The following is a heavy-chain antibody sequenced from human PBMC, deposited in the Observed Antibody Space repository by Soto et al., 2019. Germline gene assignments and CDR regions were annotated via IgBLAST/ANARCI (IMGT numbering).Heavy chain of an antibody. Sequence: EVQLVDSGGGVVQPGGSLRLSCAASGFTFGSYAMTWVRQAPGKGLEWVSGLSGGGSGRYYSDSVEARLTISRDNPTNLLSLQMNNLRAAATAVYFCARVRFPSAPRRPIYYFFMDVWGNGTTITVSS. V-gene: IGHV3-23*04. CDR3: ARVRFPSAPRRPIYYFFMDV. CDR2: LSGGGSGR. J-gene: IGHJ6*03. CDR1: GFTFGSYA.